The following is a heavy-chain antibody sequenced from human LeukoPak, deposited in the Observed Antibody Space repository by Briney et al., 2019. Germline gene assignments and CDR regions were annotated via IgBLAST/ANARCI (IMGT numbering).Heavy chain of an antibody. CDR2: IHYSGNT. D-gene: IGHD3-3*01. J-gene: IGHJ4*02. CDR1: GGSISSSGYY. V-gene: IGHV4-39*01. CDR3: ARLGAGPTYYDFWSGYSSFYFDY. Sequence: SETLSLTCTVSGGSISSSGYYWGWIRQPPGKGLEWIGGIHYSGNTYYNPSLKSRVTISIDTSKNQFSLKLSSVTAADTAVYYCARLGAGPTYYDFWSGYSSFYFDYWGQGTLVTVSS.